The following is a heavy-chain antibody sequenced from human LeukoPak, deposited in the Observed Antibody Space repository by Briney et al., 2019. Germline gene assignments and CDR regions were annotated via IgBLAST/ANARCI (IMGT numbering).Heavy chain of an antibody. Sequence: SETLSLTCTVSGGSISSYYWSWIRQPPGKGLEWIGYIYYSGSTNYNPSLNSRVTTSVDTSKNQFSLRLSSVTPADTAVYYCARAPYYDSSGYYYWLDIWGQGTMVTVSS. D-gene: IGHD3-22*01. V-gene: IGHV4-59*01. CDR1: GGSISSYY. CDR3: ARAPYYDSSGYYYWLDI. CDR2: IYYSGST. J-gene: IGHJ3*02.